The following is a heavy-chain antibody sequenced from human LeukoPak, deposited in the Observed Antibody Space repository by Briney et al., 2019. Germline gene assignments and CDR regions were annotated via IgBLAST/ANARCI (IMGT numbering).Heavy chain of an antibody. D-gene: IGHD3-10*01. CDR1: GYTFTSYG. CDR3: ARFLLDGSGSYYVYDY. Sequence: ASVKVSCKASGYTFTSYGISWVRQAPGQGLEWMGWISAYNGNTNYAQKLQGRVTMTTDTSTSTAYMGLRSLRSDDTAVYYCARFLLDGSGSYYVYDYWGQGTLVTVSS. J-gene: IGHJ4*02. V-gene: IGHV1-18*01. CDR2: ISAYNGNT.